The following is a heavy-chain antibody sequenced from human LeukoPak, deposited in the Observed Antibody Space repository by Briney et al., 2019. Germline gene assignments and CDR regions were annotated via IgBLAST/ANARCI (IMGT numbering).Heavy chain of an antibody. J-gene: IGHJ3*02. CDR2: ISSSNSYI. V-gene: IGHV3-21*01. CDR1: GFTFSDYS. Sequence: GGSLRLSCAASGFTFSDYSMNWVRQAPGKGLEWVSSISSSNSYIYYADSVKGRFTISRDNAKNSLYLQMNSLRAEDTAIYYCARDRGWLQFDTFDIWGQGTMVTVSS. D-gene: IGHD5-24*01. CDR3: ARDRGWLQFDTFDI.